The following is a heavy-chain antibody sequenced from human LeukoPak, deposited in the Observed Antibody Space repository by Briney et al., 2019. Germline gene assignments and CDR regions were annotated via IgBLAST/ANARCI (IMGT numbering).Heavy chain of an antibody. J-gene: IGHJ4*02. CDR3: AAELYRGGDCCHFDY. V-gene: IGHV1-58*02. CDR1: GFTFSSSA. CDR2: IGVGNGNT. D-gene: IGHD2-21*02. Sequence: SVKVSCKTSGFTFSSSAIQWVRQARGERLEWVGWIGVGNGNTNYARKLQERVTITRDMSTSTAYMELSSLRSEDTAVYYCAAELYRGGDCCHFDYWGQGTLVTVSS.